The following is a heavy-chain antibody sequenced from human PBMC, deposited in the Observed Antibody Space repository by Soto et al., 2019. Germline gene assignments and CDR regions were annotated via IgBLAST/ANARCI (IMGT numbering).Heavy chain of an antibody. J-gene: IGHJ4*02. Sequence: SETLSLTCAVYGGSFSGYYWSWIRQPPGKGLEWIGNIYYRGTTYYNPSLKSRVTISVDPSKNQFSLKLASVTAADTAVYYCARDYGDYQFDYWGQGTLVTVSS. V-gene: IGHV4-34*01. CDR3: ARDYGDYQFDY. D-gene: IGHD4-17*01. CDR1: GGSFSGYY. CDR2: IYYRGTT.